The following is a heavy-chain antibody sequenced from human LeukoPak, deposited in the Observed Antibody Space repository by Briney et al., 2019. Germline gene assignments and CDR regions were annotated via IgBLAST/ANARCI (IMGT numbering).Heavy chain of an antibody. CDR1: GFTFNNYR. J-gene: IGHJ4*02. CDR2: IKEDGSEK. D-gene: IGHD1-1*01. V-gene: IGHV3-7*04. Sequence: GGSLRLSCAASGFTFNNYRMNWVRQAPGKGLEWVANIKEDGSEKHYVDSVKGRFTISRDNAKSSLYLQMNSLRAEDTAVYYCARGSTTEDYWGQGTLVTVSS. CDR3: ARGSTTEDY.